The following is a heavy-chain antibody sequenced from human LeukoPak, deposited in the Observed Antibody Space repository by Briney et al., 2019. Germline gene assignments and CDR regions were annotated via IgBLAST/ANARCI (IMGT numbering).Heavy chain of an antibody. D-gene: IGHD2-21*02. Sequence: ASVKVSCKASGYTFTSYGISWVRQAPGQGLEWMGWISAYNGNTNYAQKFQGRVTMTRDTSTSTVYMELSSLRSEDTAVYYCARPPDCGGDCYKYLQQWGQGTLVIVSS. CDR1: GYTFTSYG. V-gene: IGHV1-18*01. CDR3: ARPPDCGGDCYKYLQQ. J-gene: IGHJ1*01. CDR2: ISAYNGNT.